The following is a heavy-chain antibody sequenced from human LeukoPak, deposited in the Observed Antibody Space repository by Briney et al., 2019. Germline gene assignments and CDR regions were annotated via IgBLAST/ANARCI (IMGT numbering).Heavy chain of an antibody. Sequence: PGESLKISCQGSGYSFTSYWIIWVRQMPGKGLEWMGRIDPSDSVTNYSPSFQGHVTFSVDKSISTAYLQWSSLKASDTALYYCARLPLDNWNGVSWGQGTPVTVSS. V-gene: IGHV5-10-1*01. CDR2: IDPSDSVT. J-gene: IGHJ5*02. CDR1: GYSFTSYW. CDR3: ARLPLDNWNGVS. D-gene: IGHD1-1*01.